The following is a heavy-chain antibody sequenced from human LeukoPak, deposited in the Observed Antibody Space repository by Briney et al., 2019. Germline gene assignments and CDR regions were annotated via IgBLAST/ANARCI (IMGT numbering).Heavy chain of an antibody. CDR1: GGTFNNSA. CDR2: IMPLFGTA. Sequence: SVKVSCKTSGGTFNNSAISWVRQAPGQGLEWLVGIMPLFGTAGYAQKFQGRVTITKDESTRTVYLELTSLTSDDTAVYYCARDVHGDYGSGWFDPWGQGTLVSVSS. D-gene: IGHD4-17*01. J-gene: IGHJ5*02. CDR3: ARDVHGDYGSGWFDP. V-gene: IGHV1-69*05.